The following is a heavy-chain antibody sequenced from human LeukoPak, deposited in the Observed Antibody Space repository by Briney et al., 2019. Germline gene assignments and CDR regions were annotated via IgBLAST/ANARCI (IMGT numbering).Heavy chain of an antibody. V-gene: IGHV4-4*07. J-gene: IGHJ4*02. D-gene: IGHD3-22*01. Sequence: SETLYLTCTVSGGSMSSYYWSWIRQPAGKGLEWIGRVYSSGSSNYNPSLESRVTMSLDTSKKQFSLGLTSVTAADTAVYSCARAYCYDSSGYYYGHEKFDYWGQGILVTVSS. CDR3: ARAYCYDSSGYYYGHEKFDY. CDR1: GGSMSSYY. CDR2: VYSSGSS.